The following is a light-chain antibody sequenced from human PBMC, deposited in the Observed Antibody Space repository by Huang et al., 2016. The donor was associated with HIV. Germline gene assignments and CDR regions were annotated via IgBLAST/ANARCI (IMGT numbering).Light chain of an antibody. V-gene: IGKV3-15*01. CDR2: AAS. Sequence: EIVMTQSPATLSVSPGERATLSCRASQSVSSNLAWYQQKPGQAPRLLIYAASTRAPGIPARFSGSWSGTEFTLTISSLQSEDFAVYYCQQYNNWPRTFGQGTKVEIK. CDR3: QQYNNWPRT. J-gene: IGKJ1*01. CDR1: QSVSSN.